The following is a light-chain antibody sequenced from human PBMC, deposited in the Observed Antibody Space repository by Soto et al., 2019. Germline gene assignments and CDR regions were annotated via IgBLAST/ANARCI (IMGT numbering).Light chain of an antibody. J-gene: IGLJ1*01. CDR1: SSDVGSYNS. V-gene: IGLV2-14*03. CDR3: SSFTSSSSYV. CDR2: DVS. Sequence: QSALARPASVSGSPGQSITISCTGTSSDVGSYNSVSWCQQYPGKAPTLMIHDVSNRPSGVSNRFSGSKSGNTASLTISGLQAEDEADYYCSSFTSSSSYVFGSGTKVTVL.